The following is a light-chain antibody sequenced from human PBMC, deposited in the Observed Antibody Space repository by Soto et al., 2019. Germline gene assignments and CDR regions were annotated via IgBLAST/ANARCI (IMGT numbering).Light chain of an antibody. J-gene: IGKJ1*01. Sequence: DIQMTQSPSPLSASVGDRVTITCRASQSISSWLAWYQKKPGKARKLLIYDASSLESGVPSRFSGSGSGTDFTLAISSMQPVDFATYDCQQCNSYYPTFGEGTKVEIK. V-gene: IGKV1-5*01. CDR2: DAS. CDR1: QSISSW. CDR3: QQCNSYYPT.